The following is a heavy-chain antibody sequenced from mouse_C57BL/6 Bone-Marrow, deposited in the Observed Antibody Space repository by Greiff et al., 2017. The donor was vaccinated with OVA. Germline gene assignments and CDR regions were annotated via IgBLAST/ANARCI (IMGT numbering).Heavy chain of an antibody. V-gene: IGHV5-4*01. CDR1: GFTFSSYA. Sequence: EVQGVESGGGLVKPGGSLKLSCAASGFTFSSYAMSWVRPTPEKRLEWVATISDGGSYTYYPDNVKGRFTISRDNAKNNLYLQMSHLKSEDTAMYYCATYGSSHYAMDYWGQGTSVTVSS. D-gene: IGHD1-1*01. CDR3: ATYGSSHYAMDY. CDR2: ISDGGSYT. J-gene: IGHJ4*01.